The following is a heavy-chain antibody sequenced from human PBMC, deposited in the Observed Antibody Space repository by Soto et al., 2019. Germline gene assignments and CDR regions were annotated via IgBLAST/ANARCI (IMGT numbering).Heavy chain of an antibody. J-gene: IGHJ3*02. CDR1: GFTFRSYG. D-gene: IGHD1-26*01. Sequence: GGSLRLSCAAAGFTFRSYGMHWGRPAPGKGLEWVAVIWYDGSNKYYADSVKGRFTISRDNSKNTLYLQMNSLRAEDTAVYYCARGRQKTTKFDAFDIWGQGTMVTVSS. CDR2: IWYDGSNK. CDR3: ARGRQKTTKFDAFDI. V-gene: IGHV3-33*01.